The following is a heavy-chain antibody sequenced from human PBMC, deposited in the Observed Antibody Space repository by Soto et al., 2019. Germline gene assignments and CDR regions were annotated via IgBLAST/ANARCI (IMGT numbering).Heavy chain of an antibody. CDR1: GFTFSSYS. CDR3: ARFGVVAATFDY. J-gene: IGHJ4*02. V-gene: IGHV3-21*01. CDR2: ISSSSSYI. D-gene: IGHD2-15*01. Sequence: EVQLVESGGGLVKPGGSLRLSCAASGFTFSSYSMNWVRQAPGKGLEWVSSISSSSSYIYYADLVKGRFTISRDNAKNPLYLQINSLGAEDTAVYYCARFGVVAATFDYWGQGTLVTVSS.